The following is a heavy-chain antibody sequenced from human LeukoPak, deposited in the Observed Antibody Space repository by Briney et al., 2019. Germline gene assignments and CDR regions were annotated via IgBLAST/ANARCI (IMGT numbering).Heavy chain of an antibody. CDR1: GGSISSSNW. CDR3: ARVQDYGDYGGSHWYFDP. Sequence: SGTLSLTCAVSGGSISSSNWWSWVRQPPGKGLEWIGEIYHSGSTNYNPSLKSRVTISVDKSKNQFSLKLSSVTAADTAVYSCARVQDYGDYGGSHWYFDPWGRGTLVTVSS. D-gene: IGHD4-17*01. CDR2: IYHSGST. V-gene: IGHV4-4*02. J-gene: IGHJ2*01.